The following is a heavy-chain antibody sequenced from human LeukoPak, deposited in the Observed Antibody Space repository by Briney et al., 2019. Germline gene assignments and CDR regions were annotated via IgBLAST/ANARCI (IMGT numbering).Heavy chain of an antibody. CDR3: AREATTPFDY. D-gene: IGHD5-12*01. Sequence: ASVTVSCKASGYTFTSYAISWVRQAPGQGLEWMGGIIPIFGTANYAQKFQGRVTMTRDTSTSTVYMELSSLRSEDTAVYYCAREATTPFDYWGQGTLVTVSS. CDR1: GYTFTSYA. CDR2: IIPIFGTA. V-gene: IGHV1-69*05. J-gene: IGHJ4*02.